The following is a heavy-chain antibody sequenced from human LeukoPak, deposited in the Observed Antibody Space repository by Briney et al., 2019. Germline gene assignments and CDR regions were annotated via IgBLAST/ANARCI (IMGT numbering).Heavy chain of an antibody. J-gene: IGHJ2*01. D-gene: IGHD2-2*01. CDR1: GGSISSYY. CDR3: ARDALYCSSSSCYRYWYFDL. CDR2: IYYSGST. Sequence: SETLSLTCTVSGGSISSYYWSWIRQPPGKGLEWIGYIYYSGSTNYNPSLKSRVTISVDTSKNQFSLKLSSVTAADTAVYYCARDALYCSSSSCYRYWYFDLWGRGTLVTVSS. V-gene: IGHV4-59*01.